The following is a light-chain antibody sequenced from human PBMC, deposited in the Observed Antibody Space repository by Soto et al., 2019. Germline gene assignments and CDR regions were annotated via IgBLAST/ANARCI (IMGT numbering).Light chain of an antibody. CDR1: QSIGSW. CDR2: DAS. V-gene: IGKV1-5*01. Sequence: DIQMTQSPSTLSASVGDRVTITCRASQSIGSWLAWYQQKPGKAPKLLIYDASSLESGVPSRFSGSGSGTEFTLTISSLQSDDFATFYCQQYNTYSWTFGQGTKVEIK. CDR3: QQYNTYSWT. J-gene: IGKJ1*01.